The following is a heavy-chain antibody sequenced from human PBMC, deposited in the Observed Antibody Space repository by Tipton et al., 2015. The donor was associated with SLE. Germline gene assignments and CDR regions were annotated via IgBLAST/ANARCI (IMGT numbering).Heavy chain of an antibody. V-gene: IGHV3-30*02. CDR1: GFAFSSYG. Sequence: SLRLSCAASGFAFSSYGMHWVRQAPGKGLEWVAFIRYDGSNKYYADSVKGRFTISRDNSKNTLYLQMNSLRAEDTAVYYCAKDRKSPHYYGMDVWGQGTTVTVSS. CDR3: AKDRKSPHYYGMDV. J-gene: IGHJ6*02. CDR2: IRYDGSNK.